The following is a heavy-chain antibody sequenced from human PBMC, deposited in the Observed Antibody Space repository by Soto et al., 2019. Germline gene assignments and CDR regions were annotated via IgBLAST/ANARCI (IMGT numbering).Heavy chain of an antibody. V-gene: IGHV3-23*01. J-gene: IGHJ6*02. CDR1: GFTFSTYA. Sequence: EVQLLESGGDSVQPGGALRLSCVASGFTFSTYAMSWVRQAPGKGLECVSGIGGLSGGTDYADSVKGRLTISRDNSKNTLYLQMIRLRAEDTVVYFCAKVSTLPESYHYYAMDVWGQGTTVTVSS. CDR3: AKVSTLPESYHYYAMDV. CDR2: IGGLSGGT.